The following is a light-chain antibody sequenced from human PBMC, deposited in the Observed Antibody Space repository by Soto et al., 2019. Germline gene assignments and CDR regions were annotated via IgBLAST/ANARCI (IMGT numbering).Light chain of an antibody. CDR3: QQYNTYWT. CDR1: QSISSW. CDR2: DAS. V-gene: IGKV1-5*01. Sequence: DIQMTQSPSTLSASVGGRVAITCRASQSISSWLAWYQQKPGKAPKLLIYDASSLKSGVPSRFSGSGSGTEFTLTISSLQPDDFATYYCQQYNTYWTFGQGTKVDI. J-gene: IGKJ1*01.